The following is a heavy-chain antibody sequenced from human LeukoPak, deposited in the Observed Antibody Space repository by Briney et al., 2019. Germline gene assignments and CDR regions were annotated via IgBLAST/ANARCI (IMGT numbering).Heavy chain of an antibody. J-gene: IGHJ4*02. Sequence: QTLSLTCAISGDSVSSNGAAWDWIRQSPSRGLEWLGRTYYRSQQWYSDYAPPVKGRITINADTSQNQFSLHLNSVTPEDTAVYYCGRETDFGVVTNWGQGTLVTVSS. D-gene: IGHD3-3*01. CDR3: GRETDFGVVTN. V-gene: IGHV6-1*01. CDR2: TYYRSQQWYS. CDR1: GDSVSSNGAA.